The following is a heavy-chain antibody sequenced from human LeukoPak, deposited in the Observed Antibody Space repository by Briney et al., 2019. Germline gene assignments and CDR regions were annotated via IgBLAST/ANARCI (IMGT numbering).Heavy chain of an antibody. Sequence: GGSLRLSCAASGFTFDDYAMHWVRHAPGKGLERVSGISWNSGSIGYADSVKGRFTISRDNAKNSLYLQMNSLRAEDTALYYCAKVTSGSYPYYFDYWGQGTLVTVSS. D-gene: IGHD1-26*01. V-gene: IGHV3-9*01. J-gene: IGHJ4*02. CDR3: AKVTSGSYPYYFDY. CDR1: GFTFDDYA. CDR2: ISWNSGSI.